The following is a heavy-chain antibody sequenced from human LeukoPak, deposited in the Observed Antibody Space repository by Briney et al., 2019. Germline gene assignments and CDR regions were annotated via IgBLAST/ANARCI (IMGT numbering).Heavy chain of an antibody. J-gene: IGHJ4*02. CDR2: IYHSGST. D-gene: IGHD3-16*02. CDR1: GGSIGSGGYS. V-gene: IGHV4-30-2*01. CDR3: ARDGLRLGELSLN. Sequence: SQTLSLTCAVSGGSIGSGGYSWSWIRQPPGKGLEWIGYIYHSGSTYYNPSLKSRVTISVDRSKNQFSLKLSSVTAADTAVYYCARDGLRLGELSLNWGQGTLATVSS.